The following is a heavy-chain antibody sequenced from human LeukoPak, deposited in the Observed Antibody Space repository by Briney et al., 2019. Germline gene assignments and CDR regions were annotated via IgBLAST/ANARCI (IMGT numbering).Heavy chain of an antibody. V-gene: IGHV1-2*02. Sequence: ASVTVSCKASGYTFTDYYIHWVRQAPGQGLEWMGWINPDSGDTNYAQKFQGRVTMTRDTSISTAYMELSSLRSDDTAVYYCVRYCSSRSCSRMDVWGQGTTVTVSS. CDR2: INPDSGDT. CDR3: VRYCSSRSCSRMDV. CDR1: GYTFTDYY. J-gene: IGHJ6*02. D-gene: IGHD2-2*01.